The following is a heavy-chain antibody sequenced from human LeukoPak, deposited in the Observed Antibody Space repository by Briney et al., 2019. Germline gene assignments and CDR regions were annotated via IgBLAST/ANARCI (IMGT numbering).Heavy chain of an antibody. D-gene: IGHD2-8*01. V-gene: IGHV4-30-2*03. CDR1: GGSISSGGYS. Sequence: SQTLSLTCVVSGGSISSGGYSWSWIRQPPGKGLEWIGSIYHSGSTYYNPSLKSRVTILVDTSKNQFSLKLSSVTAADTAVYYCARVCYCTNGVCYEWPWFDPWGQGTLVTVSS. CDR3: ARVCYCTNGVCYEWPWFDP. J-gene: IGHJ5*02. CDR2: IYHSGST.